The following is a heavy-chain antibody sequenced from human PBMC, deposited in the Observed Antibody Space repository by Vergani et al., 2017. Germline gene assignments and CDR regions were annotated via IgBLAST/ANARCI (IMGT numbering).Heavy chain of an antibody. D-gene: IGHD7-27*01. CDR3: ASPRTAENLPKPLYYFYGLDV. J-gene: IGHJ6*02. Sequence: QVQLVQSGAEVKKPGSSVKVSCKASGGTFNIYSVSWLRQAPGRGPEWMGGITPFFPTGHYAQKFQGRVTITADESATTVYMELSSLRSEDTAVYYCASPRTAENLPKPLYYFYGLDVWGQGTTVTVSS. V-gene: IGHV1-69*12. CDR1: GGTFNIYS. CDR2: ITPFFPTG.